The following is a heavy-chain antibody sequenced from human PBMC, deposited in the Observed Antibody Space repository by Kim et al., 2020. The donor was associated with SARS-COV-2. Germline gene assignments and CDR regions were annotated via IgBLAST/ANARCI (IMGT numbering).Heavy chain of an antibody. V-gene: IGHV4-39*01. D-gene: IGHD3-10*01. CDR3: ARLPNYFGSGAFDY. J-gene: IGHJ4*02. Sequence: SETLSLTCTVSGGYFSTSSYYWGWIRQSPGKGLEWIGSIFYSRSTYYNPSLKSRVTISVDTSKNQFSLKLTSVTAADTAVYYCARLPNYFGSGAFDYWGQGTLVTVSS. CDR2: IFYSRST. CDR1: GGYFSTSSYY.